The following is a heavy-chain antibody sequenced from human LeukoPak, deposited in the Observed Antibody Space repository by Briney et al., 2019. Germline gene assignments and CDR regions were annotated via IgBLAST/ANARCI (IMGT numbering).Heavy chain of an antibody. CDR2: ISSSSTYI. Sequence: KTGGPLRLSCAASGFTFSSYALSWVRQAPGKGLEWVSTISSSSTYIYYADSVKGRITISRDNAKNSLSLQMNSLRAEDTAVYYCARDLSTGGASDYWGQGTLVTVSS. V-gene: IGHV3-21*01. CDR3: ARDLSTGGASDY. J-gene: IGHJ4*02. CDR1: GFTFSSYA. D-gene: IGHD3-16*01.